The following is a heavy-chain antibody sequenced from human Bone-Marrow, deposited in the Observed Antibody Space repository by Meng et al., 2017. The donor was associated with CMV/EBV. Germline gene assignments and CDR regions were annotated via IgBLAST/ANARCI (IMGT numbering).Heavy chain of an antibody. Sequence: GSLRLSCAASGFTVSSNYMSWVRQAPGKGLEWVSVIYSGGSTYYADSVKGRFTISRDNSKNTLYLQMNSLRAEDTAVYYCAKGSGTLATGGAFDIWGQGTMVTVSS. CDR3: AKGSGTLATGGAFDI. V-gene: IGHV3-53*01. J-gene: IGHJ3*02. D-gene: IGHD5-12*01. CDR2: IYSGGST. CDR1: GFTVSSNY.